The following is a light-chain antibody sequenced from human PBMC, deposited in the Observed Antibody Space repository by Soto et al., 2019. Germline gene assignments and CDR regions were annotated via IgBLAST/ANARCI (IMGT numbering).Light chain of an antibody. Sequence: QSVLTQPPSVSGAPGQRVTISCTGSSSNIGAGHDVHWYQQLPGTAPKLLIYGNGNRPSGVPDRFSGSKSGTSASLAITGLQAEDEADYYCQSYDSGLSGSEVFVTGTKLTVL. J-gene: IGLJ1*01. CDR3: QSYDSGLSGSEV. CDR1: SSNIGAGHD. V-gene: IGLV1-40*01. CDR2: GNG.